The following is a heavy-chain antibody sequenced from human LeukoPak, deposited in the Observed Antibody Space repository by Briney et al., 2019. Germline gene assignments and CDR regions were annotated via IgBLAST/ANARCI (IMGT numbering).Heavy chain of an antibody. CDR2: ISGSGAGT. J-gene: IGHJ4*02. CDR1: GFTFSGYA. CDR3: AKMVREFYTISYYFDY. Sequence: AGGPLRLSCAASGFTFSGYAMNWLRPAPGKGLEWVSGISGSGAGTYYTDSVKGRFTISRDNSKNTLYLQMNSLRADDTAVYYCAKMVREFYTISYYFDYWGQGTLVTVSS. D-gene: IGHD2-8*01. V-gene: IGHV3-23*01.